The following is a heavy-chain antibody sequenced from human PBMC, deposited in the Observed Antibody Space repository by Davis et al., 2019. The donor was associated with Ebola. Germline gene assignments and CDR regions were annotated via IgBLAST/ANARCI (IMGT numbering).Heavy chain of an antibody. V-gene: IGHV3-74*01. Sequence: PGGSLRLSCAASGFTLSSYWMHWVRQAPGKGLVWVSRINSDGSSTSYADSVKGRFTISRDNAKNTLYLQMNSLRAEDTALYYCAKDVAAAIWGGFDYWGQGTLVTVSS. D-gene: IGHD6-13*01. CDR1: GFTLSSYW. CDR3: AKDVAAAIWGGFDY. CDR2: INSDGSST. J-gene: IGHJ4*02.